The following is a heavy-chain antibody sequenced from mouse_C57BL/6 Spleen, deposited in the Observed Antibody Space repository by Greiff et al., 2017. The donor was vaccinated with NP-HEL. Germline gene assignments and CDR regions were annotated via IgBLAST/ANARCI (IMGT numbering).Heavy chain of an antibody. CDR3: ARRDGYYAMDY. CDR2: INPSNGGT. J-gene: IGHJ4*01. Sequence: QVHVKQPGTELVKPGASVKLSCKASGYTFTSYWMHWVKQRPGQGLEWIGNINPSNGGTNYNEKFKSKATLTVDKSSSTAYMQLSSLTSEDSAVYYCARRDGYYAMDYWGQGTSVTVSS. CDR1: GYTFTSYW. V-gene: IGHV1-53*01. D-gene: IGHD2-3*01.